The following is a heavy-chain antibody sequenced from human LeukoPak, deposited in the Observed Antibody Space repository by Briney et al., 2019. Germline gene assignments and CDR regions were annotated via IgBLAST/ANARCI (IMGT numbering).Heavy chain of an antibody. V-gene: IGHV3-30-3*01. D-gene: IGHD2-2*01. J-gene: IGHJ6*03. CDR3: AAANQLLGYYYYMDV. Sequence: PGRSLRLSCAASGFTFSTYTMYWVRQAPGKGLEWVAPISYDGSNKYYADSVKGRFIISRDNSKNTLYLQMNSLRAEDTAVYYCAAANQLLGYYYYMDVWGKGTTVTVSS. CDR1: GFTFSTYT. CDR2: ISYDGSNK.